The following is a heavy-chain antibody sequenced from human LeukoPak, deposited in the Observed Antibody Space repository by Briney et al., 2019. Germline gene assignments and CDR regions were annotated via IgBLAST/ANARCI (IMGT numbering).Heavy chain of an antibody. Sequence: SETLSLTCTVWGGSQLCRYWRWPRQPPGKRLEWIGYVSYTGRTKYNPSLQSRVTISIDTSKSQFYEKLTSVTPADTAVYSNARILDNDIGGDPDTVDVWGQGTTVIVSS. V-gene: IGHV4-59*11. CDR2: VSYTGRT. J-gene: IGHJ3*01. CDR3: ARILDNDIGGDPDTVDV. CDR1: GGSQLCRY. D-gene: IGHD2-21*01.